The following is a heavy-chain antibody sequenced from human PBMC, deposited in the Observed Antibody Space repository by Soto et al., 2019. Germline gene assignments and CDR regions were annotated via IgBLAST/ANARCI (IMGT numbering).Heavy chain of an antibody. J-gene: IGHJ5*02. CDR2: IYYSGST. CDR3: ARHIRKGPSARLRGSRFDP. D-gene: IGHD6-6*01. V-gene: IGHV4-39*01. CDR1: GGSISSSSYY. Sequence: QLQLQESGPGLVKPSETLSLTCTVSGGSISSSSYYWGWIRQPPGKGLEWIGSIYYSGSTYYNPSLKSRVSISVDTSKNQFSLKLSSVTAADTAVYYCARHIRKGPSARLRGSRFDPWGQGTLVTVSS.